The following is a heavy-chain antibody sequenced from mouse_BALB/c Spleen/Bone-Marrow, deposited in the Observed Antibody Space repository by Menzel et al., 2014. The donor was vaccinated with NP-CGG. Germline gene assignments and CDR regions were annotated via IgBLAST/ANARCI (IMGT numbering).Heavy chain of an antibody. CDR3: ARQYGNYFDY. CDR2: IYPGDGDT. V-gene: IGHV1-80*01. CDR1: GYAFSSYW. J-gene: IGHJ2*01. Sequence: QVQLKESGAELVRPGSSVKISCKASGYAFSSYWMNWVKQRPGQGLEWIGQIYPGDGDTNYNGKSKGKATLTADKSSSTAYMQLSSLTSEDSAVYFCARQYGNYFDYWGQGTTLTVSS. D-gene: IGHD2-10*02.